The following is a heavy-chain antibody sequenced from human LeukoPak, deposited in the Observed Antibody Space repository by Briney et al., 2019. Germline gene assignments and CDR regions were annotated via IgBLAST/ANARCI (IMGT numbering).Heavy chain of an antibody. CDR3: AKDHSEFANGMDV. CDR2: ISYDGSNK. CDR1: GFTFSSYG. J-gene: IGHJ6*02. D-gene: IGHD5-18*01. Sequence: GGSLRLSCAASGFTFSSYGMHWVRQAPGKGLEWVAVISYDGSNKYYAESVKGRFTISRDNSKNTLYLQMNSLRAEDTAVYYCAKDHSEFANGMDVWGQGTTVTVSS. V-gene: IGHV3-30*18.